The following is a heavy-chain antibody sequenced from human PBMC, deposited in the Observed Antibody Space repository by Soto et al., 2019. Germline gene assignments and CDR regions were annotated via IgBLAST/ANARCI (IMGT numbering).Heavy chain of an antibody. CDR3: ARPPSRYSYRPDLFDY. CDR2: ISYDGSNK. D-gene: IGHD5-18*01. J-gene: IGHJ4*02. CDR1: GFTFSSYA. V-gene: IGHV3-30-3*01. Sequence: GGSLRLSCAASGFTFSSYAMHWVRQAPGKGLEWVAVISYDGSNKYYADSVKGRFTISRDNSKNTLYLQMNSLRAEDTAVYYCARPPSRYSYRPDLFDYSGRRTLVTVSS.